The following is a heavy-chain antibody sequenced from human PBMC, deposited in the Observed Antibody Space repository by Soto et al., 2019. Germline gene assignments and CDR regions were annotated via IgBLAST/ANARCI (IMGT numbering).Heavy chain of an antibody. V-gene: IGHV1-69*13. D-gene: IGHD3-22*01. CDR1: GVTFSSYA. CDR3: ARDGRRYYYGSTGYCA. CDR2: IIPIYGTA. Sequence: SSVKVSCKASGVTFSSYAISWVRQAPGQGLEWMGGIIPIYGTANYAQKFKGRVTITEAESTSTAHMELSSLRSEDNAVYDCARDGRRYYYGSTGYCAWGQ. J-gene: IGHJ5*02.